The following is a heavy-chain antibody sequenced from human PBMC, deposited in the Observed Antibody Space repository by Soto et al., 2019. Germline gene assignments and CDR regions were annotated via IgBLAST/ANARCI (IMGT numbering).Heavy chain of an antibody. CDR1: GYTFTSYY. Sequence: GASVKVSCKASGYTFTSYYMHWVRQAPGQGLEWMGIINPSGGSTSYAQKFQGRVTMTRDTSTSTVYMELSSLRSEDTAVYYCAVKYSSSWYDNWFDPWGQGTLVTVSS. CDR3: AVKYSSSWYDNWFDP. J-gene: IGHJ5*02. CDR2: INPSGGST. V-gene: IGHV1-46*01. D-gene: IGHD6-13*01.